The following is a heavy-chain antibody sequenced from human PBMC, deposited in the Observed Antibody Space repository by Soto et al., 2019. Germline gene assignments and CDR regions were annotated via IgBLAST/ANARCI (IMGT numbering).Heavy chain of an antibody. CDR2: IIPIFGTA. CDR1: GGTFSSYA. J-gene: IGHJ4*02. Sequence: SVKVSCKASGGTFSSYAISWVRQAPGQGLEWMGGIIPIFGTANYAQKFQGRVTITADESTSTAYMELSSLRSEDTAVYYCARDYPYEGYDSSGSLFDYWGQGTLVTVSS. CDR3: ARDYPYEGYDSSGSLFDY. D-gene: IGHD3-22*01. V-gene: IGHV1-69*13.